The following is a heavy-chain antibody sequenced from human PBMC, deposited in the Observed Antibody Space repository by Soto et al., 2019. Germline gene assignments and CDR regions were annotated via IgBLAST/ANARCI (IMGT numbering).Heavy chain of an antibody. J-gene: IGHJ5*02. CDR3: ARDGLRSVVVPAAIIWFDP. CDR2: IIPTFGTA. D-gene: IGHD2-2*02. V-gene: IGHV1-69*13. Sequence: ASVKVSCKASGGTFSSYAISWVRQAPGQGLEWMGGIIPTFGTANYAQKFQGRVTITADESTSTAYMELSSLRSEDTAVYYCARDGLRSVVVPAAIIWFDPWGQGTLVTVSS. CDR1: GGTFSSYA.